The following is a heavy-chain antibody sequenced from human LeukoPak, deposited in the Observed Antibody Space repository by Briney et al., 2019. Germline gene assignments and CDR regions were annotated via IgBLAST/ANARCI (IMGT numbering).Heavy chain of an antibody. Sequence: GGSLRLSCAAPGFTFIDYYISWIRPAPGKGLGWVSYISSSGSTIYYAGSGKARFNISRDKAKNSMYLQMNSMRAEDTAVYYCARGGRAAGAFDIWGQGTMVTVSS. CDR3: ARGGRAAGAFDI. V-gene: IGHV3-11*01. CDR1: GFTFIDYY. J-gene: IGHJ3*02. CDR2: ISSSGSTI. D-gene: IGHD6-25*01.